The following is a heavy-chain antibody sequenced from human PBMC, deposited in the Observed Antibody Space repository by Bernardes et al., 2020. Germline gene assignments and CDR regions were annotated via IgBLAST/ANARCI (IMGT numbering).Heavy chain of an antibody. D-gene: IGHD3-22*01. Sequence: ASVKVSCKASGYTFTGYYMHWVRQAPGQGLEWMGWINPNSGGTNYAQKFQGRVTMTRDTSISTAYMELSRLRSDDTAVYYCASQQASSGYYYALVPEMGPFDIWGQGTMVTVSS. J-gene: IGHJ3*02. V-gene: IGHV1-2*02. CDR1: GYTFTGYY. CDR2: INPNSGGT. CDR3: ASQQASSGYYYALVPEMGPFDI.